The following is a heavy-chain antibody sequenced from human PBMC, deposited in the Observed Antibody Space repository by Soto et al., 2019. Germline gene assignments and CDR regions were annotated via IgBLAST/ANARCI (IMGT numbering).Heavy chain of an antibody. D-gene: IGHD4-17*01. CDR2: INPNSGGT. J-gene: IGHJ6*02. CDR3: ARDNGEGYYYYGMDV. CDR1: GYTFTGYY. V-gene: IGHV1-2*04. Sequence: GASVKVSCKASGYTFTGYYMHWVRQAPGQGLEWMGWINPNSGGTNYAQKFQGWVTMTRDTSISTAYMELSRLRSDDTAVYYCARDNGEGYYYYGMDVWGQGTTVTSP.